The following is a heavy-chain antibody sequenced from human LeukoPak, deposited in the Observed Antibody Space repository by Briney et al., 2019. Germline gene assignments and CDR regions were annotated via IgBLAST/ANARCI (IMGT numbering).Heavy chain of an antibody. V-gene: IGHV4-31*03. CDR2: IYYSGST. Sequence: PSETLSLTCTVSGGSISSGGYYWSWIRQHPGKGLEWIGYIYYSGSTYYNPSLKSRVTISVDTSKNQFSLKLSSVTAADTAVYYCAFLDSSGYYLWGQGTLVTVSS. CDR1: GGSISSGGYY. J-gene: IGHJ4*02. D-gene: IGHD3-22*01. CDR3: AFLDSSGYYL.